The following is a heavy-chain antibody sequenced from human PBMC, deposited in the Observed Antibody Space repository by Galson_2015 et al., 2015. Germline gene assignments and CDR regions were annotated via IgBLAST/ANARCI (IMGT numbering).Heavy chain of an antibody. CDR2: IKQNGSDK. D-gene: IGHD6-19*01. Sequence: SLRLSCAASGFTFSNFWMSWVRQAPGKGLEWVANIKQNGSDKYYMDSMKGRFTISRDNAENSLYLQMNSLRAEDTAVYYCATRGSGWNSFASWGQGTLVTVSS. V-gene: IGHV3-7*01. CDR3: ATRGSGWNSFAS. J-gene: IGHJ5*01. CDR1: GFTFSNFW.